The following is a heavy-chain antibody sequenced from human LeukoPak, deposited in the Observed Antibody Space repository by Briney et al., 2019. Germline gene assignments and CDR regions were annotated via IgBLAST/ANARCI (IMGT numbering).Heavy chain of an antibody. CDR2: INPNSGGT. D-gene: IGHD6-13*01. Sequence: ASVKVSCMASGYTLTVYYMHWVRQAPRQGREWMGWINPNSGGTKSTQKFQCRVTMTRDTSISTAYMELSRLRSDDTAVYYCECIAAAGTDDYWGQGTLVTVSS. V-gene: IGHV1-2*02. CDR3: ECIAAAGTDDY. CDR1: GYTLTVYY. J-gene: IGHJ4*02.